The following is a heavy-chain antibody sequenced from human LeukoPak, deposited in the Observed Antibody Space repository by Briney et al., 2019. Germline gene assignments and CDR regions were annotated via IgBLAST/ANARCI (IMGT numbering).Heavy chain of an antibody. D-gene: IGHD3-10*01. CDR2: ISAYNGNT. Sequence: ASVKVSCKASGYTFTSYGISWVRQAPGQGLEWMGWISAYNGNTNYAQKLQGRVTMTTDTSTSTAYMELRSLRSDDTAVCYCARGGTMVRGVIYYYGMDVWGQGTTVTVSS. CDR3: ARGGTMVRGVIYYYGMDV. J-gene: IGHJ6*02. V-gene: IGHV1-18*01. CDR1: GYTFTSYG.